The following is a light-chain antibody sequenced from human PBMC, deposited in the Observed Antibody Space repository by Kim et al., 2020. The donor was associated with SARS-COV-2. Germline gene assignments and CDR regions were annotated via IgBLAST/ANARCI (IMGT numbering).Light chain of an antibody. V-gene: IGLV3-25*03. CDR1: ALPKQY. CDR3: QSADSSGTSWV. J-gene: IGLJ3*02. Sequence: PGQTARITCAGDALPKQYAYWYQQKPGQAPVLVIYKDSERPSGIPERFSGSSSGTTVTLTISGVQAEDEADYYCQSADSSGTSWVFGGGTQLTVL. CDR2: KDS.